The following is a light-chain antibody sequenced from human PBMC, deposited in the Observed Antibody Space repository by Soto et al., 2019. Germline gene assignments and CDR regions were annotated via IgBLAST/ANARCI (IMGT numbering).Light chain of an antibody. CDR1: QSVSSSY. Sequence: ESVFAQSPGTLSLSPGERATLSFRASQSVSSSYLACYQQKPGQAPRLLTYGASSRATGIPDRFSGSGSGTDFTLTISRLEPEDFAVYYCQQYGSSPPTFGQGTKVDI. CDR3: QQYGSSPPT. J-gene: IGKJ1*01. V-gene: IGKV3-20*01. CDR2: GAS.